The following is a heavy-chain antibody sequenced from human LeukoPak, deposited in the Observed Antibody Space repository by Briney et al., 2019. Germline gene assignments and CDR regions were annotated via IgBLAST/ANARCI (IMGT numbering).Heavy chain of an antibody. V-gene: IGHV4-59*01. CDR1: GGSISSYY. J-gene: IGHJ4*02. CDR2: IYYSGST. Sequence: SETLSLTCTVSGGSISSYYWNWIRQPPGKGLEWIGYIYYSGSTNYNPSLKSRVTISVDTSKNQFSLKLSSVTAADTAVYYCARGAPGGYKKGCFDYWGQGTLVTVSS. D-gene: IGHD5-24*01. CDR3: ARGAPGGYKKGCFDY.